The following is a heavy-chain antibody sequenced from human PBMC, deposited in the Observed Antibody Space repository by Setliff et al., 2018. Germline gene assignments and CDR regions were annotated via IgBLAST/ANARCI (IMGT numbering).Heavy chain of an antibody. CDR1: GGSISSSDYY. V-gene: IGHV4-39*07. D-gene: IGHD6-19*01. Sequence: SETLSLTCTVSGGSISSSDYYWGWIRQPPGKGLEWIGSIYSDENTDYNPSLRSRVTMSADTSKNQFSLKLKSVTAADTAVYYCTRNFLGWLARFWGQGTPVTVSS. CDR3: TRNFLGWLARF. J-gene: IGHJ4*02. CDR2: IYSDENT.